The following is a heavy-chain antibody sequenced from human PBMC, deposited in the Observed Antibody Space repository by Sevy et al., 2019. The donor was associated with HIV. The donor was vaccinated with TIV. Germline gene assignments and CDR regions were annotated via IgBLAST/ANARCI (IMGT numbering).Heavy chain of an antibody. V-gene: IGHV3-72*01. CDR1: GFTFSDHY. CDR2: TRNKADSKTT. CDR3: TTHAGIAAAGRVFDY. D-gene: IGHD6-13*01. Sequence: GGSLRLSCAASGFTFSDHYMEWVRQAPGKGLEWVGGTRNKADSKTTEYAASVKGRLTISRDDSKNSLYLQMNSLKTEDTAVYYCTTHAGIAAAGRVFDYWGQGTLVTVSS. J-gene: IGHJ4*02.